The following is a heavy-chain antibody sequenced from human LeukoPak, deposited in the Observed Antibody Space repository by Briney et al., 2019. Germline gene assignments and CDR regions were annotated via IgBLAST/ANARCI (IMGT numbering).Heavy chain of an antibody. V-gene: IGHV4-31*03. CDR2: IYYSGST. CDR1: GGSISSGAYY. Sequence: SETLSLTCTVSGGSISSGAYYCNWIRQHPGKGLEWIGYIYYSGSTYYNPSLKSRVTISVDTSKNQFSLKLSSVTAADTAVYYCARDSGNFNYFDYWGQGTLVTVSS. J-gene: IGHJ4*02. CDR3: ARDSGNFNYFDY. D-gene: IGHD3-10*01.